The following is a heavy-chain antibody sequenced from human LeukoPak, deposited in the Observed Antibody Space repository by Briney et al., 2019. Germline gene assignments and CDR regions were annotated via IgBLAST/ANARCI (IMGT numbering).Heavy chain of an antibody. J-gene: IGHJ6*03. CDR3: ARDYSSYYYYYMDV. CDR2: IYISGST. D-gene: IGHD5-18*01. CDR1: GGSISSYY. V-gene: IGHV4-4*07. Sequence: SETLSLTCAVSGGSISSYYWSWIRQPAGKGLEWIGRIYISGSTNYNPPLKSRVTMSVDTSKNQFSLKLSSVTAADTAVYYCARDYSSYYYYYMDVWGKGTTVTVSS.